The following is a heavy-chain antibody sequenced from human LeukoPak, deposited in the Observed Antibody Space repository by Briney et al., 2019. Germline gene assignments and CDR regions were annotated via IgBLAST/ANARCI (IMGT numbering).Heavy chain of an antibody. D-gene: IGHD3-10*01. CDR3: AKDFGAISYYFDY. CDR2: ISWNSGSI. V-gene: IGHV3-9*01. CDR1: GFTFDDYA. Sequence: GGSLRLSCAASGFTFDDYAMHWVRQAPGKGLERVSGISWNSGSIGYADSVKGRFTISRDNAKNSLYLQMNSLRAEDTALYYCAKDFGAISYYFDYWGQGTLVTVSS. J-gene: IGHJ4*02.